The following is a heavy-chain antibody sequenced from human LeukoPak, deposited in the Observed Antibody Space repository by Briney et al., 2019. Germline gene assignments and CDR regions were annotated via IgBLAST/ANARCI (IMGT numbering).Heavy chain of an antibody. Sequence: SETLSLTCTVSGGSISSSNYYWAWIRQPPGQGLEWIGSIYYRGNAYYNPSLKSRVTISVDTSKNQFSLSLSSVTAADTAVYYCARDGVVQKLVYMDIWGEGTTVSVSS. CDR3: ARDGVVQKLVYMDI. V-gene: IGHV4-39*07. CDR1: GGSISSSNYY. D-gene: IGHD3-3*01. CDR2: IYYRGNA. J-gene: IGHJ6*03.